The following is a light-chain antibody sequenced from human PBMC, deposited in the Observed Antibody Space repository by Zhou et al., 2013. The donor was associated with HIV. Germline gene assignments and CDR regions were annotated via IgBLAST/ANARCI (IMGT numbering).Light chain of an antibody. V-gene: IGKV3-20*01. CDR2: DAS. J-gene: IGKJ3*01. Sequence: EVVLTQSPATLSLSPGERATLSCRASQHVDTSVAWYQQKPGQAPSLLISDASDRATGIPARFRGSGSGTDFTLTISRLEPEDFAVYYCQQYGSSPRGTFGPGTKVDIK. CDR1: QHVDTS. CDR3: QQYGSSPRGT.